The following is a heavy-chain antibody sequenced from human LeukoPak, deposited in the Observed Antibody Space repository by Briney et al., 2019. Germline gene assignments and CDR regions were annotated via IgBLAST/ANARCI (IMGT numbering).Heavy chain of an antibody. Sequence: GASVKVSCKASGYTFTGYYMHWVRQAPGQGLEWMGWINPNSGNTGYAQKFQGRVTMTRNTSISTAYMELSSLRSEDTAVYYCARGRSPYDFWSGYYAVEDGMDVWGQGTTVTVSS. D-gene: IGHD3-3*01. J-gene: IGHJ6*02. CDR2: INPNSGNT. CDR3: ARGRSPYDFWSGYYAVEDGMDV. CDR1: GYTFTGYY. V-gene: IGHV1-8*02.